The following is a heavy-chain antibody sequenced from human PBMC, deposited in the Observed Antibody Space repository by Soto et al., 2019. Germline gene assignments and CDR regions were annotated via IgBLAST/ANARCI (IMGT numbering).Heavy chain of an antibody. D-gene: IGHD3-9*01. CDR1: GYSFSTYD. CDR2: ISPKNGNT. CDR3: ATSYDTGFDP. V-gene: IGHV1-18*04. Sequence: GASVKVSCKASGYSFSTYDISWLRQVPGQGPEWMGRISPKNGNTNYAQNFQDRVTLTADTSSNTAYMELTGLRSDDTAKYYCATSYDTGFDPWGQGTLVTVSS. J-gene: IGHJ5*02.